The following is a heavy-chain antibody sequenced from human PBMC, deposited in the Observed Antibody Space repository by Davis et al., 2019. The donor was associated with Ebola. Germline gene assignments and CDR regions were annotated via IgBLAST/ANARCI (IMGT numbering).Heavy chain of an antibody. Sequence: SLKISCAASGFTFDDYAMHWVRQAPGKGLEWVSGISWNSGSIGYADSVKGRFTISRDNAKNSLYLQMNSLRAEDTAVYYCARQRWLQLWYFDYWGQGTLVTVSS. CDR3: ARQRWLQLWYFDY. V-gene: IGHV3-9*01. CDR2: ISWNSGSI. CDR1: GFTFDDYA. J-gene: IGHJ4*02. D-gene: IGHD5-24*01.